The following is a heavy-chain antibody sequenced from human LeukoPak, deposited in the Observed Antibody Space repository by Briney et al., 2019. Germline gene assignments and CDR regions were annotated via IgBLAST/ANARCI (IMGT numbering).Heavy chain of an antibody. CDR2: ISYDGSNK. D-gene: IGHD3-3*01. Sequence: PGGSLRLSCAASGFTFSSYGMHWVRQAPGKGLEWVAVISYDGSNKYYADSVKGRFTISRDNSKNTLYLQMNSLRAEDTAVYYCAKVRVVLRFLEWLSMENDYWGQGTLVTVSP. J-gene: IGHJ4*02. CDR1: GFTFSSYG. CDR3: AKVRVVLRFLEWLSMENDY. V-gene: IGHV3-30*18.